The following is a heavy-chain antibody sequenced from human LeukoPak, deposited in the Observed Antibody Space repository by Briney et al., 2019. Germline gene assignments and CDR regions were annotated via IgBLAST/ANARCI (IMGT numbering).Heavy chain of an antibody. CDR1: GFIFDDYG. J-gene: IGHJ6*03. Sequence: GGSLRLSCAASGFIFDDYGMSWVRQGPGKGLEWVSGINWNGGSTGYADSVKGRFTISRDNAKHSLNLQMNSLRAEDTALYYCARGNGDYYMDVWGKGTTVTVSS. D-gene: IGHD4-17*01. CDR3: ARGNGDYYMDV. CDR2: INWNGGST. V-gene: IGHV3-20*04.